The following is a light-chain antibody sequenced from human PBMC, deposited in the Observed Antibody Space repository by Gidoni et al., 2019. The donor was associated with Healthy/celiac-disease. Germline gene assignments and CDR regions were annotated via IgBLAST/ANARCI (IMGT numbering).Light chain of an antibody. CDR2: DAS. CDR1: QSISSW. CDR3: QHLWT. J-gene: IGKJ1*01. Sequence: DIQMTQSPSTLSASVGDRVTITCRASQSISSWLAWYQQKPGKAPKLLIYDASSLESGVPSRFSGSGSGTEFTLTISSLQPDDFATYYCQHLWTFGQXTKVEIK. V-gene: IGKV1-5*01.